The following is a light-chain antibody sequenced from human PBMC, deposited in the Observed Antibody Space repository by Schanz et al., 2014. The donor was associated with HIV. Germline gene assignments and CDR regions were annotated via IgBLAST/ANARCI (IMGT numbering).Light chain of an antibody. CDR1: QSVSSNF. Sequence: EIVLTQSPGTLSLSLGERATLSCRASQSVSSNFLAWYQQKPNQAPRLLMYGASNRATGIPDRFSGSESGTDFTLTISRVEPEDYAVYYCQQYGSSPRTFSQGTKVEIQ. CDR2: GAS. CDR3: QQYGSSPRT. V-gene: IGKV3-20*01. J-gene: IGKJ1*01.